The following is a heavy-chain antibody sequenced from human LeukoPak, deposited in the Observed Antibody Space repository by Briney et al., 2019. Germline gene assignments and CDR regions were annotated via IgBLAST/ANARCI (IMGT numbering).Heavy chain of an antibody. Sequence: ASVKVSCKASGYTFTSNYMHWVRRAPGQGLEWMGIINPSGGSTSYAQKFQGRVTMTRDTSTSTVYMELSSLRSEDTAVYFCTRHRYGDSGGDFDYWGQGTLVTVSS. D-gene: IGHD4-17*01. CDR3: TRHRYGDSGGDFDY. CDR1: GYTFTSNY. J-gene: IGHJ4*02. V-gene: IGHV1-46*03. CDR2: INPSGGST.